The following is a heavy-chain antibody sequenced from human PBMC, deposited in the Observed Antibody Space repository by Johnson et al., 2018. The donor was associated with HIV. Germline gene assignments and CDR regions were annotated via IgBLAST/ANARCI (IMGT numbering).Heavy chain of an antibody. CDR1: GFTFDDYG. CDR3: GKDISPWAEGNSGAFDI. CDR2: IGTGGDT. D-gene: IGHD3-3*02. J-gene: IGHJ3*02. Sequence: VQLVESGGGVVRPGGSLRLSCAASGFTFDDYGMSWVRQAPGKGLEWVSGIGTGGDTHYPDSVKGRFTISRENAKNSLYLQMNSLRTEDTALYYCGKDISPWAEGNSGAFDIWGQGTMVTVSS. V-gene: IGHV3-20*04.